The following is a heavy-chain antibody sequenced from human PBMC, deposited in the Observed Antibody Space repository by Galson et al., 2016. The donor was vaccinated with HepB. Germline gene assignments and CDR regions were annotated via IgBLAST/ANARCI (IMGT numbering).Heavy chain of an antibody. D-gene: IGHD4-23*01. Sequence: SLRLSCAASGFTFSFSNYAMTWVRQAPGKGLEWVSAINDTPDRTYYADSVKGRFTISRDNSKSTVSLQMSSLRAEDTAVYYCAIDSVGGPKSNFPDSWGQGTLVTVPS. CDR1: GFTFSFSNYA. CDR3: AIDSVGGPKSNFPDS. J-gene: IGHJ5*01. V-gene: IGHV3-23*01. CDR2: INDTPDRT.